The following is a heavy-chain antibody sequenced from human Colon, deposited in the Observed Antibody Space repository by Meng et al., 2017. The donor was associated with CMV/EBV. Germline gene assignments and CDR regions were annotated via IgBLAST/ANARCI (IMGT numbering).Heavy chain of an antibody. V-gene: IGHV3-30*02. CDR1: GFTFSTYG. CDR3: ARDIGRFCTGGTCYARPYLYDLDV. D-gene: IGHD2-15*01. J-gene: IGHJ6*02. Sequence: GESLKISCAASGFTFSTYGMHWVRQAPGKGLEWVAIIWYDGRNKYYADSVKGRFTISRDNSKNTLYLQVISLRAEDTAVYYCARDIGRFCTGGTCYARPYLYDLDVWGQGTTVTVSS. CDR2: IWYDGRNK.